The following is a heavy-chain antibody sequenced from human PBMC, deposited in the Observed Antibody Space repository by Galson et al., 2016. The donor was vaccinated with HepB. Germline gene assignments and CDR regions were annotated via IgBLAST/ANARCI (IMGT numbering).Heavy chain of an antibody. Sequence: SLRLSCAVSGFTLSNYRIDWVRQAPGKGLEWVSSISYNIYYADSVRGRFTISRDNAKNSLFLQMNSLRVEDTAVYYCARDNCINAICYTGWFDSWGQGTLVTVSA. CDR3: ARDNCINAICYTGWFDS. CDR2: ISYNI. D-gene: IGHD2-8*01. CDR1: GFTLSNYR. J-gene: IGHJ5*01. V-gene: IGHV3-21*01.